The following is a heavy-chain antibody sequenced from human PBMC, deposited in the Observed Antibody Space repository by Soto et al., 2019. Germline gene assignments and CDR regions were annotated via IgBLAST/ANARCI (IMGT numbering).Heavy chain of an antibody. J-gene: IGHJ5*02. D-gene: IGHD3-10*01. Sequence: SDALSLTSAVSGGSIGSGGYSVSLSRQPPGKGLEWIGYIYHSGSTYYTLSLKSRVTISVDRSKNQFSLKLSSVTAADTAVYYCARGSSGSYYNRFDPWGQGTLATVSS. V-gene: IGHV4-30-2*01. CDR3: ARGSSGSYYNRFDP. CDR1: GGSIGSGGYS. CDR2: IYHSGST.